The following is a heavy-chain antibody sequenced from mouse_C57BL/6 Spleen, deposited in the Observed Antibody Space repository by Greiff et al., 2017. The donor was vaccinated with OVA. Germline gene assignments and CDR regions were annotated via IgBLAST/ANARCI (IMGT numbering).Heavy chain of an antibody. J-gene: IGHJ2*01. Sequence: QVQLKQSGPELVKPGASVKISCKASGYAFSSSWMNWVKQRPGKGLEWIGRIYPGDGDTNYNGKFKGKTTLTADKSSSTAYMQLSSLTSENSAVYFCASDYEGDYWGQGTTLTVSS. CDR1: GYAFSSSW. V-gene: IGHV1-82*01. CDR2: IYPGDGDT. CDR3: ASDYEGDY. D-gene: IGHD2-4*01.